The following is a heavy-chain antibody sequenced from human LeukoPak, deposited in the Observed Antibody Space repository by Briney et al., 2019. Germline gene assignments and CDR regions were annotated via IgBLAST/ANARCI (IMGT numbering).Heavy chain of an antibody. CDR1: GFIFNDAW. CDR3: AREYYYGSGDSYYFDY. D-gene: IGHD3-10*01. CDR2: IWYDGSNK. Sequence: GGSLRLSCAASGFIFNDAWMNWVRQAPGKGLEWVAVIWYDGSNKYYADSVKGRFTISRDNSKNTLYLQMNSLRAEDTAVYYCAREYYYGSGDSYYFDYWGQGTLVTVSS. V-gene: IGHV3-33*08. J-gene: IGHJ4*02.